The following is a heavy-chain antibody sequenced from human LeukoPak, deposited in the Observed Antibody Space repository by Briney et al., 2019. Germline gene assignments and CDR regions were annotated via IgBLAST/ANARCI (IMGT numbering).Heavy chain of an antibody. D-gene: IGHD4-17*01. Sequence: SETLSLTCAVSGGPISSGGYSWSWIRQPPGKGLEWIGYIYHSGSTYYNPSLKSRVTISVDRSKNQFSLKLSSVTAADTAVYYCARAGDNLGLGYFDYWGQGTLVTVSS. CDR1: GGPISSGGYS. V-gene: IGHV4-30-2*01. CDR3: ARAGDNLGLGYFDY. CDR2: IYHSGST. J-gene: IGHJ4*02.